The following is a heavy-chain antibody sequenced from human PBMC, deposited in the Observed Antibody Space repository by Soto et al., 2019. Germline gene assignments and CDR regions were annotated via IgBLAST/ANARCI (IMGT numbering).Heavy chain of an antibody. D-gene: IGHD2-2*02. V-gene: IGHV1-69*01. J-gene: IGHJ6*02. Sequence: QAQLVQSGAEVKKPGSSVNVSCKASGDAFDNYAIHWVRQAPGQGLEWMGGIISYFRKTDYAQKFQGRLTIKSDQSTSTVFMELGSLRSDDTALYFCARGAAAIDIYRDYYYYNGLDVWGQGTTVTVSS. CDR1: GDAFDNYA. CDR2: IISYFRKT. CDR3: ARGAAAIDIYRDYYYYNGLDV.